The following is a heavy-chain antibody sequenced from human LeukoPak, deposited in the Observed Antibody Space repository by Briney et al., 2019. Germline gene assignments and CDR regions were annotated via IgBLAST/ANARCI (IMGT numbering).Heavy chain of an antibody. V-gene: IGHV4-59*01. J-gene: IGHJ4*02. CDR1: GGSISSYY. CDR3: ARGASYGDYKL. D-gene: IGHD4-17*01. CDR2: IYYSGCT. Sequence: SETLSLTCTVSGGSISSYYWSWIRQPPGKGLEWIGYIYYSGCTNYNPSLKSRVTISVDTSKNQFSLKLSSVTAADTAVYYCARGASYGDYKLWGQGTLVTVSS.